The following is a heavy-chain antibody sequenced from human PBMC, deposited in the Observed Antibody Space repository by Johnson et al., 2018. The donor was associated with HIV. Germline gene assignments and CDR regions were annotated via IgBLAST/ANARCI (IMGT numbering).Heavy chain of an antibody. CDR2: IYSGGST. CDR1: GFTVSSNY. V-gene: IGHV3-66*01. Sequence: VQLVESGGGFVKPGGSLRLSCAASGFTVSSNYMTWVRQAPGKGLEWVSVIYSGGSTYYADSVKGRFTISRDNSKNTLYLQMNSLRAEDTAVYYCARKKATVFSTTSTNYAFDIWGQGTMVTVSS. CDR3: ARKKATVFSTTSTNYAFDI. J-gene: IGHJ3*02. D-gene: IGHD1-1*01.